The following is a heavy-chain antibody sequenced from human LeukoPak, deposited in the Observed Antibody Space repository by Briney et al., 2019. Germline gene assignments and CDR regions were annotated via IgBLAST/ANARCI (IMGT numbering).Heavy chain of an antibody. D-gene: IGHD1-1*01. J-gene: IGHJ3*02. CDR3: ARHQNFNWDDAFDI. V-gene: IGHV4-59*04. CDR2: IYYSGST. CDR1: GGSISSYY. Sequence: SETLSLTCTVSGGSISSYYWSWIRQPPGKGLEWIGYIYYSGSTYYNPSLKSRVTISVDTSKNQFSLKLSSVTAADTAVYSCARHQNFNWDDAFDIWGQGTMVTVSS.